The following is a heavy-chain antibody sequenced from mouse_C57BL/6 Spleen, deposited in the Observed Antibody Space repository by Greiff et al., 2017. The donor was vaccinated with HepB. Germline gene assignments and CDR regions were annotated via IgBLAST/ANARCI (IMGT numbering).Heavy chain of an antibody. D-gene: IGHD2-5*01. CDR2: IHPEDGET. Sequence: VQLQQPGAELVKPGASVKLSCTASGFNIKDYYMHWVKQRPEQGLEWIGRIHPEDGETNYDPKFQGKATITADTSSNTAYLQLSSLTSEDTAVYYCARFYYSNYVYWGQGTTLTVSS. V-gene: IGHV14-2*01. CDR1: GFNIKDYY. CDR3: ARFYYSNYVY. J-gene: IGHJ2*01.